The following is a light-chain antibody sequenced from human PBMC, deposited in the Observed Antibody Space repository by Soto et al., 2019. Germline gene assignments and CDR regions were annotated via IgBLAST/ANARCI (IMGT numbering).Light chain of an antibody. CDR2: EVS. CDR3: SSFISTTSLFV. V-gene: IGLV2-14*01. Sequence: QSALTQPASVSGSPGQSITISCTGTSSAVGGFDFVSWFQRHPGKASKLLIYEVSRRPSGISNRFSGSKTVNTASLTISGLQAEDEAEYFCSSFISTTSLFVFGTGTKVTVL. J-gene: IGLJ1*01. CDR1: SSAVGGFDF.